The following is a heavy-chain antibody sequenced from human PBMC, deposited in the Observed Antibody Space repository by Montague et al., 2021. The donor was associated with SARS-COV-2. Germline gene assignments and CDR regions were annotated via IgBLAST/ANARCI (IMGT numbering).Heavy chain of an antibody. D-gene: IGHD6-19*01. CDR2: AYYRSEWHT. J-gene: IGHJ4*02. CDR3: ASGWTLVD. V-gene: IGHV6-1*01. CDR1: GDSVSSTAAA. Sequence: CAISGDSVSSTAAAWNWIRQSPSRGLEWLGRAYYRSEWHTDYAVSLEGRLAMDADTSKNQFSLQLHSVTPEDSAVYYCASGWTLVDWGQGTLVTVSS.